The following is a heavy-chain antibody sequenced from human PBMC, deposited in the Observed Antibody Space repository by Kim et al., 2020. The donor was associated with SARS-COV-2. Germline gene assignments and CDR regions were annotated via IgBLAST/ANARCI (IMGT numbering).Heavy chain of an antibody. CDR3: ARGSYYGGY. CDR1: GYSISSGYY. D-gene: IGHD1-26*01. J-gene: IGHJ4*02. Sequence: SETLSLTCTVSGYSISSGYYWGWIRQPPGKGLEWIGSIYHSGSTYYNPSLKSRVTISVDPSKNQFSLKLSSVTAADTAVYYCARGSYYGGYWGQGTLVTVSS. V-gene: IGHV4-38-2*02. CDR2: IYHSGST.